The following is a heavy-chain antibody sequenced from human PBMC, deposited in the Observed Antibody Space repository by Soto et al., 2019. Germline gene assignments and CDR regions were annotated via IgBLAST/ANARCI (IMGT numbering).Heavy chain of an antibody. D-gene: IGHD6-6*01. CDR2: INHSGST. CDR3: ARLNQAARPLYYYYGMDV. J-gene: IGHJ6*02. V-gene: IGHV4-34*01. CDR1: GGSFSGYY. Sequence: LSLTCAVYGGSFSGYYWSWIRQPPGKGLEWIGEINHSGSTNYNPSLKSRVTISVDTSKNQFSLKLSSVTAADTAVYYCARLNQAARPLYYYYGMDVWGQGTTVTVSS.